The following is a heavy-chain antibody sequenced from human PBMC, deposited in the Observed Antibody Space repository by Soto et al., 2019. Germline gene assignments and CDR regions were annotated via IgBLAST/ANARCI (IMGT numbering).Heavy chain of an antibody. CDR2: ICYSGIT. Sequence: QVQLQESGAGLVKPSETLSLTCTVSGGSFSSCGCYWTWLRQLPGKGLDWLGYICYSGITYYNPSLKSRVTLTVDSSKNLFSLTPSAVAADDSAVYYFAREPVDWGQGTLVTVSS. V-gene: IGHV4-31*03. CDR1: GGSFSSCGCY. CDR3: AREPVD. J-gene: IGHJ4*02.